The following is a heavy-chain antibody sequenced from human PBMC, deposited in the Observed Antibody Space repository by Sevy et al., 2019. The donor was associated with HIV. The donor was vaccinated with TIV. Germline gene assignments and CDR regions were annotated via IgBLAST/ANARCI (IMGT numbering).Heavy chain of an antibody. CDR2: IKTENGNT. J-gene: IGHJ4*02. D-gene: IGHD3-3*01. CDR1: GYSFTNYA. Sequence: ASVKVSCKASGYSFTNYAIHWVRQAPGQGLEWMGWIKTENGNTKYSQRFQGRVTITRDTSATTAYMEMSSLRYDDTALYFWARGKGGIFGVVVGQFDSWGQGTLVTVSS. V-gene: IGHV1-3*04. CDR3: ARGKGGIFGVVVGQFDS.